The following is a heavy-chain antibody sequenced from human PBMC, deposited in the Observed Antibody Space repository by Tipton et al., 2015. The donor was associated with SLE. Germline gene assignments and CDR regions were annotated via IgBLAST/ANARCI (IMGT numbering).Heavy chain of an antibody. J-gene: IGHJ4*02. D-gene: IGHD2-15*01. V-gene: IGHV4-34*01. Sequence: GSLRLSCAVYGGSFSNNYWWGWVRQPPGKGLEWIGEISDSGSTNYNPSLESRVSISVDTSKNQFSLKLSSVTAADTAVYYCAKETGSSYFDYWGQGTLVTVSS. CDR2: ISDSGST. CDR1: GGSFSNNY. CDR3: AKETGSSYFDY.